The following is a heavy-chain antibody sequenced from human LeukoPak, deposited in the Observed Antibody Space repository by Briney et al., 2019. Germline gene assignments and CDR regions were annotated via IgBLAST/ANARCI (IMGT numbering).Heavy chain of an antibody. Sequence: ASVKVSCKASGYTFTNYNMHWVRQAPGQGLEWMGWINPNSGDTSYAQKFQDRVTMTRDTSVTTAYMELTRLTPDDTAVYYCARGGTISGSGDYFQVWGQGTLVTVSS. CDR1: GYTFTNYN. CDR2: INPNSGDT. V-gene: IGHV1-2*02. J-gene: IGHJ1*01. CDR3: ARGGTISGSGDYFQV. D-gene: IGHD1-7*01.